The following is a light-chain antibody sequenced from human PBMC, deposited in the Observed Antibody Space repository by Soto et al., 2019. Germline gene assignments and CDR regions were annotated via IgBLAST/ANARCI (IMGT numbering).Light chain of an antibody. V-gene: IGKV3-20*01. J-gene: IGKJ1*01. CDR2: GAS. Sequence: EIVLTQSPGTLSLSPGERATLSCRASQSVSSSYLAWYQQKPGQAPRLLIYGASSRATGIPDRFSGSGSGTDFTFTISRLEPEDFAVYYCQQYGSSPPWTFGQGTMVEIK. CDR3: QQYGSSPPWT. CDR1: QSVSSSY.